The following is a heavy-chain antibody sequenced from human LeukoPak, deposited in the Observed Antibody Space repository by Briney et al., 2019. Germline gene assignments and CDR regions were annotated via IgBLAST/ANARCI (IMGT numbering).Heavy chain of an antibody. CDR3: AKGSAAARPYYFDF. CDR1: GFTFSHYA. Sequence: PGGSLRLSCAASGFTFSHYAMSWVRQAPGKGLEWISAITDSGRGTYYADSVKGRFTISSDNSKLTLDLQISSLRAEDTAVYYCAKGSAAARPYYFDFWGQGTLVTVSS. D-gene: IGHD6-6*01. V-gene: IGHV3-23*01. J-gene: IGHJ4*02. CDR2: ITDSGRGT.